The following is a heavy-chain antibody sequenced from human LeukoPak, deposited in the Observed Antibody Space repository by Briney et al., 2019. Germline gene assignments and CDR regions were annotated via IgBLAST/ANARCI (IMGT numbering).Heavy chain of an antibody. CDR2: ISGSGGST. V-gene: IGHV3-23*01. Sequence: PGGSLRLSCAAAGLTFSRYAMSWVRRATGDGLDWVSAISGSGGSTSYADSVKGRFTISRDNSKNTLYLQMNSLRAKDTAVYYCATQGGYYYDSSGYFWGQGTLVTVSS. CDR3: ATQGGYYYDSSGYF. D-gene: IGHD3-22*01. J-gene: IGHJ4*02. CDR1: GLTFSRYA.